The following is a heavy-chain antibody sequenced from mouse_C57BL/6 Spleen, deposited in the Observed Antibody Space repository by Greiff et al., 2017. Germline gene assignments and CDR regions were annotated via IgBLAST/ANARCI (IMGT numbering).Heavy chain of an antibody. CDR1: GYTFTSYW. Sequence: QVQLQQPGAELVKPGASVKLSCKASGYTFTSYWMQWVKQRPGQGLEWIGEIDPSDSYTNYNQKFKGKATLTVDTSSSTAYMQLSSLTSEDSAVYYCARSAYYYGSSHWYFGVWGTGATVTVSS. CDR3: ARSAYYYGSSHWYFGV. CDR2: IDPSDSYT. V-gene: IGHV1-50*01. J-gene: IGHJ1*03. D-gene: IGHD1-1*01.